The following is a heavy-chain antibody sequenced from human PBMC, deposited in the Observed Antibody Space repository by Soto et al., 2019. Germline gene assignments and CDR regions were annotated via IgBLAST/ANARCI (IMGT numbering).Heavy chain of an antibody. V-gene: IGHV1-69*01. CDR3: ARADIVVVPAAIHYYGMDV. Sequence: QVQLVQSGAEVKKPGSSVKVSCKASGGTFSSYAISWVRQAPGQGLEWMGGIIPIFGTANYAQKFQGRVTITADESTSTGYMELSSLRSEDTAVYYCARADIVVVPAAIHYYGMDVWGQGTTVTVSS. CDR1: GGTFSSYA. CDR2: IIPIFGTA. J-gene: IGHJ6*02. D-gene: IGHD2-2*02.